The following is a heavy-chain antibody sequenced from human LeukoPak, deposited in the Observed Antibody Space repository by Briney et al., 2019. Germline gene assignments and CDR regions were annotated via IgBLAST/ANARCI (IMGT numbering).Heavy chain of an antibody. J-gene: IGHJ4*02. Sequence: GGSLRLSCAASGFTFSSYWMHWVRQAPGKGLVWVSRINEDGSTTNYADSVKGPSTIFRDNAKNTLYLQMNSLRAEDTAVYYCVRDLGGRSGHWGQGTLVTVSS. CDR3: VRDLGGRSGH. D-gene: IGHD1-26*01. CDR1: GFTFSSYW. CDR2: INEDGSTT. V-gene: IGHV3-74*01.